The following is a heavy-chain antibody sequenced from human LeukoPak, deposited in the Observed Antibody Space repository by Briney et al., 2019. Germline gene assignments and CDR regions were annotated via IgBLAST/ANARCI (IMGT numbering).Heavy chain of an antibody. J-gene: IGHJ4*02. Sequence: SETLSLTCTVSGGSISTYYWSWIRQPPGKGLEWIGFIYYGGNTNYNPSLKSRVTISVDASKNQVSLKLSSVTAADTAVYYCARGNDYWGQGTLVTVSS. V-gene: IGHV4-59*08. CDR3: ARGNDY. CDR2: IYYGGNT. CDR1: GGSISTYY.